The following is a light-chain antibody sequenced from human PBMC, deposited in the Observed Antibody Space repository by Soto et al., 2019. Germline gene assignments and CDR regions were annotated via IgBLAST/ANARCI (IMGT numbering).Light chain of an antibody. CDR1: SSNIGAGYD. CDR3: QSYDTSLSGYVV. CDR2: GNS. Sequence: QSVLTQPPSVSGAPGQRVTISCTGSSSNIGAGYDVHWYQQLPGTAPKLLIYGNSNRPSGVPARSSGSKSGTSASLAITGLQAEDAADYSCQSYDTSLSGYVVFGGGTKLTVL. J-gene: IGLJ2*01. V-gene: IGLV1-40*01.